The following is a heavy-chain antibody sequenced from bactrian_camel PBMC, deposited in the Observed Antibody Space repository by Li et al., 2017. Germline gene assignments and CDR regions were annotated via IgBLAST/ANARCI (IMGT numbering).Heavy chain of an antibody. Sequence: HVQLVESGGDSVQAGGSLNLSCSASGFYYSGYCMGWYRQSTGKEREVVATINKDGTTYADSVKGRFTISRDNAEKTLYLQMNNLKPEDTSMYYCLAHVKCPLYCSGGYCYFPGGAGFEYNSWGQGTQVTVS. D-gene: IGHD2*01. V-gene: IGHV3S55*01. J-gene: IGHJ4*01. CDR3: LAHVKCPLYCSGGYCYFPGGAGFEYNS. CDR1: GFYYSGYC. CDR2: INKDGTT.